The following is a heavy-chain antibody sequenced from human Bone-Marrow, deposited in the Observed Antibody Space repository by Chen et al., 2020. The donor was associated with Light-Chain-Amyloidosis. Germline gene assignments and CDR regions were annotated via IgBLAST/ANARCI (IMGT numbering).Heavy chain of an antibody. Sequence: QVQLQESGPGLVKPSETLSLTCAVSGYSISSGYYWGWIRQPPGKGLEWIGSIYHSGSTYYNPSLKSRVTISVDTSKNQFSLKLSSVTAADTAVYYCARLKASIVGAAPLDYWGQGTLVTVSS. CDR1: GYSISSGYY. CDR2: IYHSGST. V-gene: IGHV4-38-2*01. D-gene: IGHD1-26*01. J-gene: IGHJ4*02. CDR3: ARLKASIVGAAPLDY.